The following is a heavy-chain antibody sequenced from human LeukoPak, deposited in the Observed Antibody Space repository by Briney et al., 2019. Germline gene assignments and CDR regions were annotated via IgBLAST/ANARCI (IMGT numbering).Heavy chain of an antibody. CDR2: IYDSGST. CDR1: GGSINSYY. D-gene: IGHD3-22*01. Sequence: PSETLSLTCTVSGGSINSYYWSWIRQPPGKGLEWIGYIYDSGSTNYNPSLKSRVTMSVDTSKNQFSLKLSSVTAADTAVYYCARARNYYDSSDYYYEGDAFDIWGQGTMVTVSS. V-gene: IGHV4-59*01. CDR3: ARARNYYDSSDYYYEGDAFDI. J-gene: IGHJ3*02.